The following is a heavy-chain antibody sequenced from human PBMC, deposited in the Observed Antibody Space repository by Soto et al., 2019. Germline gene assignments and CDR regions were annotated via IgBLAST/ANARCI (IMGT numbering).Heavy chain of an antibody. CDR1: GGSISSSSYY. D-gene: IGHD6-19*01. J-gene: IGHJ4*02. CDR3: ARDRDGTGWVFDY. Sequence: SETLSLTCTVSGGSISSSSYYWGWIRQPPGKGLEWIGSIYYSGSSNYNPSLKSRVTISVDTSNNQFSLNLSSVTAADTAVYYCARDRDGTGWVFDYWGQGTLVTVSS. CDR2: IYYSGSS. V-gene: IGHV4-39*07.